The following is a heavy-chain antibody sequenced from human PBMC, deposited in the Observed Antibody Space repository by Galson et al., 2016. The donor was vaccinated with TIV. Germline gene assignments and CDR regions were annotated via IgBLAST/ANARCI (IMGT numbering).Heavy chain of an antibody. CDR2: INWNSASI. CDR3: AKAPGSYYDLIDF. V-gene: IGHV3-9*01. CDR1: GLIVSDNY. D-gene: IGHD1-26*01. J-gene: IGHJ4*02. Sequence: SLRLSCATSGLIVSDNYMNWVRQAPGKGLEWVSGINWNSASIGYADSVKGRFTMSRDNSKNSLYLEMHSLSPEDTALYYCAKAPGSYYDLIDFWGQGTLVTVSS.